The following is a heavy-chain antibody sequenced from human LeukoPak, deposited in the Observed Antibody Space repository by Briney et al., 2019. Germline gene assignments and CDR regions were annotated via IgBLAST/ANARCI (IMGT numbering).Heavy chain of an antibody. V-gene: IGHV3-53*01. CDR1: GFTVSSNY. D-gene: IGHD1-26*01. J-gene: IGHJ4*02. Sequence: GGSLRLSCAASGFTVSSNYMSWVRQAPGKGLEWVSVIYSGGSTYYADSVKGRFTISRDNSKNTLYLQMNSLKTEDTALYYCTTALRWEQPNFDYWGQGTFVTVSS. CDR2: IYSGGST. CDR3: TTALRWEQPNFDY.